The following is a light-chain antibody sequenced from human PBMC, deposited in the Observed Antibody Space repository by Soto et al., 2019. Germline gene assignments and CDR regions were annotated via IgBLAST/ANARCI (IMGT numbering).Light chain of an antibody. CDR3: QQYGSSGT. Sequence: EIVLTQSPGTLSLSPGERATLSCRASQSVSSDYLGWYQQKPGQAPRLLMYGASSRATGIPDRFSGSGSGTDFTLTISRLEPEDFAVYYCQQYGSSGTFGQGTKVDIK. V-gene: IGKV3-20*01. CDR2: GAS. J-gene: IGKJ1*01. CDR1: QSVSSDY.